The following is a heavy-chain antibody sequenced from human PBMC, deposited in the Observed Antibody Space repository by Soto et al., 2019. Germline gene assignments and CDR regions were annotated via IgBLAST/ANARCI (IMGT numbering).Heavy chain of an antibody. J-gene: IGHJ4*02. CDR3: LRWGDFWSGYDHRTGLYY. CDR2: FDPEVGET. D-gene: IGHD3-3*01. CDR1: GYTLTELS. Sequence: QVQLVQSGAEVKKPGASVKVSCRVSGYTLTELSIPWVRQAPGKGLEWMGGFDPEVGETFYGQKFQDRVTMTEDTSTDTAYMELSSLRSEDTAVYYCLRWGDFWSGYDHRTGLYYWGQGTLVTVSS. V-gene: IGHV1-24*01.